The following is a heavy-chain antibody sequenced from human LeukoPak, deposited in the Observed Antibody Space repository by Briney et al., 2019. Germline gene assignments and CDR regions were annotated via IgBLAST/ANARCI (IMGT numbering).Heavy chain of an antibody. D-gene: IGHD4-23*01. Sequence: GGSLRLSCAASGFTFSSYSMNWVRQAPGKGLEWVSSISSSSSHIYYADSVKGRFTISRDNAKNSLYLQMNSLRAEDTAVYYCARESGNFYYYYGMDVWGQGTTVTVSS. CDR3: ARESGNFYYYYGMDV. CDR1: GFTFSSYS. V-gene: IGHV3-21*01. J-gene: IGHJ6*02. CDR2: ISSSSSHI.